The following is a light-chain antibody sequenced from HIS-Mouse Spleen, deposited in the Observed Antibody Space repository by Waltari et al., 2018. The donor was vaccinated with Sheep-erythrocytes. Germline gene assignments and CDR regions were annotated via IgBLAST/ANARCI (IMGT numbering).Light chain of an antibody. CDR1: SSNIGSNT. CDR2: SNS. CDR3: AAWDDSLNGYV. J-gene: IGLJ1*01. V-gene: IGLV1-44*01. Sequence: QSVLTQPPSASGTPGQRVTISCSGSSSNIGSNTVNWYQQLPGTAPKLLIYSNSLRPSGVPDRCSGSKSGTSASLAISGLQSEDEADYYCAAWDDSLNGYVFGTGTKVTVL.